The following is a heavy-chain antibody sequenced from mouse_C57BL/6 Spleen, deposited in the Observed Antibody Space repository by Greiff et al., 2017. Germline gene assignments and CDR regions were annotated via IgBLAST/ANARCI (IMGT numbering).Heavy chain of an antibody. CDR1: GYTFTSYW. CDR3: AGISPCYYSLAY. V-gene: IGHV1-72*01. J-gene: IGHJ4*01. CDR2: IDPNSGGT. Sequence: QVQLQQPGAELVKPGASVKLSCKASGYTFTSYWMHWVKQRPGRGLEWIGRIDPNSGGTKYNEKFKSKATLTVDKPSSTAYMQLISLTSEDSAVYYSAGISPCYYSLAYWGQGTSVTVSS.